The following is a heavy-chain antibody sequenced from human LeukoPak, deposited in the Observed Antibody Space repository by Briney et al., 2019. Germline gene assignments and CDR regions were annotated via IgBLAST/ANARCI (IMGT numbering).Heavy chain of an antibody. J-gene: IGHJ3*02. CDR2: IIPIFGTA. D-gene: IGHD4-23*01. CDR1: GGTFSSYA. Sequence: VASVKVSCKASGGTFSSYAISWVRQAPGQGLEWMGGIIPIFGTANYAQKFQGRVTITTDESTSTAYMELSSLRSEDTAVYYCARGHMTTVVANAFDIWGQGTMVTVSS. CDR3: ARGHMTTVVANAFDI. V-gene: IGHV1-69*05.